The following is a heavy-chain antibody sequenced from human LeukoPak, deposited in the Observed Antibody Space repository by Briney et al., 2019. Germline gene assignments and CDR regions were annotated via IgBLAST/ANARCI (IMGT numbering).Heavy chain of an antibody. J-gene: IGHJ6*02. CDR2: ISGSGGST. D-gene: IGHD1-1*01. CDR1: GFTFSSYA. CDR3: AKDLNWIYYYYGMDV. V-gene: IGHV3-23*01. Sequence: GGSLRLSCAASGFTFSSYAMNWVRQAPGKGLEWVSAISGSGGSTYYADSVKGRFTISRDNSKNTLYLQTNSLRAEDTAVYYCAKDLNWIYYYYGMDVWGQGTTVTVSS.